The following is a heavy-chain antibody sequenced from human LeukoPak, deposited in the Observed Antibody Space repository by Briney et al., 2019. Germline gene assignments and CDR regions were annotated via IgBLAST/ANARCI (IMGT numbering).Heavy chain of an antibody. Sequence: ASVKVSCKASGYTFTGYYMHWVRQAPGQGLEWMGWINPNSGGTNYAQKLQGRVTMTTDTSTSTAYMELRSLRSDDTAVYYCARAGYYYGSGSYSHYYYYMDVWGKGTTVTISS. V-gene: IGHV1-2*02. J-gene: IGHJ6*03. CDR1: GYTFTGYY. D-gene: IGHD3-10*01. CDR3: ARAGYYYGSGSYSHYYYYMDV. CDR2: INPNSGGT.